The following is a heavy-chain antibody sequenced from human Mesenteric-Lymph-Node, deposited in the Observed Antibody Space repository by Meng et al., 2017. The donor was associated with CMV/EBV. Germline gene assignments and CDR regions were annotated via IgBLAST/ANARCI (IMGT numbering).Heavy chain of an antibody. D-gene: IGHD4-17*01. V-gene: IGHV3-33*01. Sequence: TFSDYPMHWVRQAPGKGLEWVAVIWYDGSNRYYADSVRGRFTISRDNSYNTLYLQMSSLRPEDTAVYFCVRDWEPSGDYGRTGYYFDYWGQGTLVTVSS. CDR1: TFSDYP. CDR3: VRDWEPSGDYGRTGYYFDY. J-gene: IGHJ4*02. CDR2: IWYDGSNR.